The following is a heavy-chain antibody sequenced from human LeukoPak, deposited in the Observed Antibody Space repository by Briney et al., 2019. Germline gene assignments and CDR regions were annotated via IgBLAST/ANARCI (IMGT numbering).Heavy chain of an antibody. Sequence: PSETLSLTCAVYGGSFSGYYWSWIRQPPGKGLEWIGEINHSGSTNYNPSLKSRVTISVDTSKNQFSLKLSSVTAADTAVYYCVSGVAVAAWTFDIWGPGTRVTVSS. J-gene: IGHJ3*02. CDR1: GGSFSGYY. D-gene: IGHD2-2*01. CDR2: INHSGST. V-gene: IGHV4-34*01. CDR3: VSGVAVAAWTFDI.